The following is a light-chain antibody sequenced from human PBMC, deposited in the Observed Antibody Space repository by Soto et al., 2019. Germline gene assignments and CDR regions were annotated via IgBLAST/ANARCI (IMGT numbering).Light chain of an antibody. CDR1: SSDVGGYNY. CDR2: DVS. V-gene: IGLV2-8*01. Sequence: QSALTQPPSASGSLGQSVTISCTGTSSDVGGYNYVSWYQQHPGKAPKLTIYDVSKRPSGVPDRFSGSKSGNTASLTVSGLQAEDEADYYCSSFAGSNVVFGGGTQLTVL. J-gene: IGLJ2*01. CDR3: SSFAGSNVV.